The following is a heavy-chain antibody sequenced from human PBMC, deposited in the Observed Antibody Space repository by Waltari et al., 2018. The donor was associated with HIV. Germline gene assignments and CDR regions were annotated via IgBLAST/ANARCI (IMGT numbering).Heavy chain of an antibody. Sequence: QLQLQESGPGLVKPSETLSLTCTDYGGSISSSSSYWGWIRQPPGKGLEWIGSIYYSGSTYYNPSLKSRVTISVDTSKNQFSLKLSSVTAADTAVYYCARRRYYDSSGYPNWFDPWGQGTLVTVSA. CDR2: IYYSGST. V-gene: IGHV4-39*01. CDR1: GGSISSSSSY. J-gene: IGHJ5*02. CDR3: ARRRYYDSSGYPNWFDP. D-gene: IGHD3-22*01.